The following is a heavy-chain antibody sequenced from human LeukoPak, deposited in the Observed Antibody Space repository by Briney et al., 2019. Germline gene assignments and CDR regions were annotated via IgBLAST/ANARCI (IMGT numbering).Heavy chain of an antibody. J-gene: IGHJ4*02. CDR1: GYTFTSYD. D-gene: IGHD2-21*01. Sequence: ASLKVSCKASGYTFTSYDINWVRQATGQGLEWMGWMNNNRSTTGYAQKMQGRVTMTRDTSISTAYMELSSLRSEDTAVYYCARVNVSIDYWGQRTMVTVSS. CDR3: ARVNVSIDY. V-gene: IGHV1-8*01. CDR2: MNNNRSTT.